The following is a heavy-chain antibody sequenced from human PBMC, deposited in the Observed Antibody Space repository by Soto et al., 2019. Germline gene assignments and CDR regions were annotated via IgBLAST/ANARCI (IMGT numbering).Heavy chain of an antibody. CDR2: ISGSGGST. CDR3: AKRSKVVAVPPHFDY. J-gene: IGHJ4*02. V-gene: IGHV3-23*01. CDR1: GFTFSSYA. D-gene: IGHD3-22*01. Sequence: GGFLRLSCAASGFTFSSYAMSWVRQAPGKGLEWVSAISGSGGSTYYADSVKGRFTISRDNSKNTLYLQMNSLRAEDTAVYYCAKRSKVVAVPPHFDYWGQGTLVTVSS.